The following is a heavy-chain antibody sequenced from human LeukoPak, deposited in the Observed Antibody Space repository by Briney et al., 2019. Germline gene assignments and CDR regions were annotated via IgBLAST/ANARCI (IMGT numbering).Heavy chain of an antibody. Sequence: RGSLRLSCAASGFTLSSNYMSSVRQAPGKGLEWVSVIYSGGTTYYADSVKGRFTISTDNSKTTLYLKMNSLRAEDTAVYYCARPGYDILTGYSIPFYYWGQGTLVTVSS. V-gene: IGHV3-53*01. J-gene: IGHJ4*02. CDR3: ARPGYDILTGYSIPFYY. CDR1: GFTLSSNY. CDR2: IYSGGTT. D-gene: IGHD3-9*01.